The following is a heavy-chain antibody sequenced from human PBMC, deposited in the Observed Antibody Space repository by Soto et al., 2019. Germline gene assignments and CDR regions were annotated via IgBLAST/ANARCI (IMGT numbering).Heavy chain of an antibody. V-gene: IGHV1-2*02. J-gene: IGHJ6*02. CDR1: GYTFTGYY. D-gene: IGHD6-6*01. Sequence: ASVKVSCKASGYTFTGYYMHWVRQAPGQGLEWMGWINPNSGGTNYAQKFQGRVTMTRDTSISTAYMELSRLRSDDTAVYYCARDVGMAGSSGISYYYYGMDVWGQGTTVTVSS. CDR2: INPNSGGT. CDR3: ARDVGMAGSSGISYYYYGMDV.